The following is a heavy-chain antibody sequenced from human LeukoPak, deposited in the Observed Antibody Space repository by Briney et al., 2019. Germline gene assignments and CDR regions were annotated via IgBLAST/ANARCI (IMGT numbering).Heavy chain of an antibody. D-gene: IGHD1-14*01. V-gene: IGHV3-21*01. CDR2: ISSSSSYI. CDR3: ARLLTQNLDY. J-gene: IGHJ4*02. Sequence: GGSLRLSCAASGFTFSDYYMSWVRQAPGKGLEWVSSISSSSSYIYYADSVKGRFTISRDNAKNSLYLQMNSLRAEDTAVYYCARLLTQNLDYWGQGTLVTVSS. CDR1: GFTFSDYY.